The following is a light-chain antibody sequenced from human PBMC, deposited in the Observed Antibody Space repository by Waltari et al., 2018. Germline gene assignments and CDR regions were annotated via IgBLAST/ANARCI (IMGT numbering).Light chain of an antibody. CDR2: DVN. CDR3: SSYAGSSIPVV. CDR1: SSDVGGYNF. Sequence: QSALIQPASVSGSPGQSITISCTGTSSDVGGYNFVSWYQHHPGRAPKLMIYDVNQRPSGVSHRFAGPKSGDTASLTISGLLTEDEADYYCSSYAGSSIPVVFGGGTKLTVL. V-gene: IGLV2-23*02. J-gene: IGLJ2*01.